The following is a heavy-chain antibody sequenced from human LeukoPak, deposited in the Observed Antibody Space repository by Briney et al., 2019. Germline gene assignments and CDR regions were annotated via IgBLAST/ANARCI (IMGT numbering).Heavy chain of an antibody. D-gene: IGHD4-17*01. CDR1: GFTFSSYA. J-gene: IGHJ4*02. CDR2: IDSGGST. Sequence: GGSLRLSCAASGFTFSSYAMSWVRQAPGKGLEWVSVIDSGGSTYYADSVKGRFTISRDNSKNTLYLQMNSLRAEDTAVYYCARDLFSGVTTVWWGQGTLVTVSS. V-gene: IGHV3-53*01. CDR3: ARDLFSGVTTVW.